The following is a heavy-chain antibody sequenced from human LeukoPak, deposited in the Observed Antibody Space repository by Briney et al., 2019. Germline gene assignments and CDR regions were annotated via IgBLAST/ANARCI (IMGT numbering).Heavy chain of an antibody. D-gene: IGHD7-27*01. CDR2: INHSGST. Sequence: PSETLSLTCAVYGGSFSGYYWSWIRQPPGKGLEWIGEINHSGSTNYNPSLKSRVTISVDTSKSQFSLKLSSVTAADTAVYYCARGVANWGTIGLDYWGQGILVTVSS. V-gene: IGHV4-34*01. J-gene: IGHJ4*02. CDR1: GGSFSGYY. CDR3: ARGVANWGTIGLDY.